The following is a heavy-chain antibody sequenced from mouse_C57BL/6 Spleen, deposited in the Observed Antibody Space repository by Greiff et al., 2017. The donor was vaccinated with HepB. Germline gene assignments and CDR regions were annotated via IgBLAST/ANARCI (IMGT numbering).Heavy chain of an antibody. J-gene: IGHJ3*01. V-gene: IGHV1-62-2*01. CDR3: ARHEGIYYGYDRPPWFAY. D-gene: IGHD2-2*01. CDR2: FYPGSGSI. CDR1: GYTFTEYT. Sequence: VQLQQSGAELVKPGASVKLSCKASGYTFTEYTIHWVKQRSGQGLEWIGWFYPGSGSIKYNEKFKDKATLTADKSSSTVYMELSRLTSEDSAVYFCARHEGIYYGYDRPPWFAYWGQGTLVTVSA.